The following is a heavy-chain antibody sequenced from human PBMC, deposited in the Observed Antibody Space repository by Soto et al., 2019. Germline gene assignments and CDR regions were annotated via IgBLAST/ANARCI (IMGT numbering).Heavy chain of an antibody. CDR2: IYHSGST. V-gene: IGHV4-4*02. Sequence: PSETLSLTCAVSGGSISSSNWWSWVRQPPGKGLEWIGEIYHSGSTNYNPSLKSRVTISVDKSKNQFSLKLSSVTAADTAVYYCARFSREPYYDSSGYYSVVGKDYWGQGTLVTVSS. J-gene: IGHJ4*02. CDR1: GGSISSSNW. D-gene: IGHD3-22*01. CDR3: ARFSREPYYDSSGYYSVVGKDY.